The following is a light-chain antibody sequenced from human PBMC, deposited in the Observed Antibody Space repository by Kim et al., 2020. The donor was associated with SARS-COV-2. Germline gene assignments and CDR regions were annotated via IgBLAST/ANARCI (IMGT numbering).Light chain of an antibody. CDR2: AAS. CDR3: QIYNSAPWT. J-gene: IGKJ1*01. Sequence: AAVGDRVTITCRASQDISHYLAWFQQKPGEAPKLLIYAASALHSEVPSRFSGSGSGTDFTLTISSLQPEDVATFYCQIYNSAPWTFGQGTKVDIK. V-gene: IGKV1-27*01. CDR1: QDISHY.